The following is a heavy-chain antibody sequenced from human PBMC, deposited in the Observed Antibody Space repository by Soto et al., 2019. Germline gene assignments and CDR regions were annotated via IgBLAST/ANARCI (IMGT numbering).Heavy chain of an antibody. V-gene: IGHV3-74*01. J-gene: IGHJ4*02. CDR2: ISPDGSTT. CDR3: ADSWLTTSY. D-gene: IGHD5-12*01. CDR1: GFTFRNFW. Sequence: GSLRLSCAASGFTFRNFWMHWVRQAPGKGLVWVSRISPDGSTTNYADSVKGRFTISRDNAKSTLYLQMNSLRADDTAVYYCADSWLTTSYWGLGTLVTVSS.